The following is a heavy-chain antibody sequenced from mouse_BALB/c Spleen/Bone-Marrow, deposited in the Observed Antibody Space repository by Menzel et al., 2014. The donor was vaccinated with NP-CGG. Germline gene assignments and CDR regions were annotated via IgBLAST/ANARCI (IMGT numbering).Heavy chain of an antibody. J-gene: IGHJ4*01. Sequence: EVQGVESGGGLVKLGGSLKLSRAASGFTFSSYYMSWVRQTPEKRLELVAAINSNGGSTYYPDTVKGRFTISRDNAKNTLCLQMSSLKSEDTALYYCARLGNDDAMDYWGQGTSVTVPS. V-gene: IGHV5-6-2*01. CDR2: INSNGGST. D-gene: IGHD2-12*01. CDR3: ARLGNDDAMDY. CDR1: GFTFSSYY.